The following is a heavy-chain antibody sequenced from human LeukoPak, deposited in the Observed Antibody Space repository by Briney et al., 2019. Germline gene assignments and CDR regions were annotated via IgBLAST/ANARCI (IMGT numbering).Heavy chain of an antibody. CDR2: IYYSGST. D-gene: IGHD2-21*02. CDR3: ARAVVTAMGFFDY. V-gene: IGHV4-61*01. CDR1: GGSVSSGSYC. Sequence: PSETLSLTCTVSGGSVSSGSYCWSWIRQPPGKGLEWIGYIYYSGSTNYNPSLKSRVTISVDTSKNQFSLKLSSVTAADTAVYYCARAVVTAMGFFDYWGQGTLVTVSS. J-gene: IGHJ4*02.